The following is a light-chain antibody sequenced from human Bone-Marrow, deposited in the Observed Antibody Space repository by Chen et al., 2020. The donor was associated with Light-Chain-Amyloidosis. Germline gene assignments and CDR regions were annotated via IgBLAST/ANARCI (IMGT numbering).Light chain of an antibody. CDR2: RDT. V-gene: IGLV3-25*03. CDR3: ESADSSGTYEVI. J-gene: IGLJ2*01. CDR1: DLPTKY. Sequence: SYELSPPPSVSLSPGQTARITCSGDDLPTKYAYWYQQKPGEAPVLVINRDTERPSGISERFSGSSSGTTATLTIRGVQAEDEADYHCESADSSGTYEVIFGGGTKLTVL.